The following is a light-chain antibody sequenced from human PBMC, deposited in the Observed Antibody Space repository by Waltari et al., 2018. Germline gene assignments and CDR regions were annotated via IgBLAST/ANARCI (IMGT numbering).Light chain of an antibody. CDR1: SSDVGGYNY. Sequence: QSALTQPRSVSGSPGQSVTISCTGTSSDVGGYNYVSWYQQNPGKAPKLMIYDVSKRPSVVPDRFSGSKSGNTACLTISGLQAEDDGDYYCCSYRGSFVFGTGTKVTVL. CDR2: DVS. V-gene: IGLV2-11*01. J-gene: IGLJ1*01. CDR3: CSYRGSFV.